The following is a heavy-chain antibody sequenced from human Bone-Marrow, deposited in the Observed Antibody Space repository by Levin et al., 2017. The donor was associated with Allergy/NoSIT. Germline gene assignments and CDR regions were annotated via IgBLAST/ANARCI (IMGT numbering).Heavy chain of an antibody. D-gene: IGHD4-17*01. Sequence: PGESLKISCKASGYTFVASYVHWVRQAPGQGLEWMGRINPNNGGTNYAQKFQGRVSVARDTSISTAYMELSRLTSDDTAVYYCARDPAGGDLGNVFDVWGQGTLVTVSS. V-gene: IGHV1-2*06. CDR3: ARDPAGGDLGNVFDV. J-gene: IGHJ3*01. CDR1: GYTFVASY. CDR2: INPNNGGT.